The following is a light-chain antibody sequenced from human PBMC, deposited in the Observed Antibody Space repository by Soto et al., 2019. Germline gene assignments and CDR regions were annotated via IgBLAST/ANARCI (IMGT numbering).Light chain of an antibody. Sequence: QSVLTQPASVSGSPGQSITISCTGTSSDVGAYNYVSWYQHHPGKAPKLMIYEVTNRPSGVSNRFSGSKSGNTASLTISGLLSEDEGDYYCSSYRSSARVFGTGTKSPS. J-gene: IGLJ1*01. CDR1: SSDVGAYNY. CDR2: EVT. V-gene: IGLV2-14*01. CDR3: SSYRSSARV.